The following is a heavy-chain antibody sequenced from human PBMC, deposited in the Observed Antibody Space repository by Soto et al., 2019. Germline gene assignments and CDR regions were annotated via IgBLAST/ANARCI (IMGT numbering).Heavy chain of an antibody. Sequence: QVQLVQSGAEVRKPGASVKVSCKASGYTFSSFDINWVRQAAGHGLEWMGWMTPNSGHTGYAQKFQGRVTMTRNTSTSTVYMELSSLTSEDTAVSYCARGVEDDSGSGSYGDMDVWGRGTTVTVSS. V-gene: IGHV1-8*01. D-gene: IGHD3-10*01. J-gene: IGHJ6*03. CDR2: MTPNSGHT. CDR3: ARGVEDDSGSGSYGDMDV. CDR1: GYTFSSFD.